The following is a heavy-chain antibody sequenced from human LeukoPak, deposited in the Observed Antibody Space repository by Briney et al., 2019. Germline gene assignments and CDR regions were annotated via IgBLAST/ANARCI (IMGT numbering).Heavy chain of an antibody. Sequence: GGSLRLSCAASEFTFSNYAMHWVRQVPGKGLEWVAVIKGGFTISRDNSKNTLYLQMNSLRTEDSAVYSCARKGLLRGYHTWFDSWGQGTLVTVSS. V-gene: IGHV3-30*01. D-gene: IGHD3-3*01. J-gene: IGHJ5*01. CDR3: ARKGLLRGYHTWFDS. CDR1: EFTFSNYA.